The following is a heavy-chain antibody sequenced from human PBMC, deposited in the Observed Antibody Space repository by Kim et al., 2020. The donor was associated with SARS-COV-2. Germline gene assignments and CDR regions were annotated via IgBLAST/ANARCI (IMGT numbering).Heavy chain of an antibody. V-gene: IGHV3-49*04. Sequence: GGSLRLSCTASGFTFGDYAMSWVRQAPGKGLEWVGFIRSKTYGGTAEYAASVKGRLTISRDDSKSIAYLQMNSRKTEDTAVYYCSSHRFKTYYDSSGYYRVNYWGQGALVIVSS. J-gene: IGHJ4*02. D-gene: IGHD3-22*01. CDR2: IRSKTYGGTA. CDR3: SSHRFKTYYDSSGYYRVNY. CDR1: GFTFGDYA.